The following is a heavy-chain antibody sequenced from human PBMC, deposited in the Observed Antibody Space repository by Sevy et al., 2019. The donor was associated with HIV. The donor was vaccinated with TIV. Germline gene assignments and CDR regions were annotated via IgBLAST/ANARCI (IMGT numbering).Heavy chain of an antibody. CDR2: IYYSGST. V-gene: IGHV4-59*01. J-gene: IGHJ4*02. CDR3: ARGADSSSLFFDY. CDR1: GGSISSYY. Sequence: ETLSLTCTVSGGSISSYYWSWIRQPPGKGLEWIGYIYYSGSTNYNPSLKSRVTISVDTSKNQFSLKLSSVTAADTAVYYCARGADSSSLFFDYWGQGTLVTVSS. D-gene: IGHD6-6*01.